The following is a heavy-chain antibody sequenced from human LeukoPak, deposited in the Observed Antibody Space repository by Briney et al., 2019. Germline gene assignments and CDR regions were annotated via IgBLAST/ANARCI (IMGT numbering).Heavy chain of an antibody. CDR3: ARDLSVVGGLDY. V-gene: IGHV3-30-3*01. Sequence: GKSLRLSCAASGFTFSSYAMHWVRQAPGKGLEWVAVISYDGSNKYYADSVKGRFTISRDNSKNTLYLQMNSLRAEDTAVYYCARDLSVVGGLDYWGQGTLVTVSS. D-gene: IGHD2-15*01. J-gene: IGHJ4*02. CDR1: GFTFSSYA. CDR2: ISYDGSNK.